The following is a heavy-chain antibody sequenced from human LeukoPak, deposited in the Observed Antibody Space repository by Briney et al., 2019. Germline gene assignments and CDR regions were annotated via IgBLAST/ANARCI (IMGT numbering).Heavy chain of an antibody. CDR3: ASQEAIYEYFQH. CDR2: IYYSGST. V-gene: IGHV4-59*08. J-gene: IGHJ1*01. Sequence: SETLSLTCTVSGGSISSYYWSWIRQPPGKGLEWIGYIYYSGSTNYNPSLKSRVTISVDTSKNQFSLKLSSVTAADTDVYYCASQEAIYEYFQHWGQGTLVTVSS. CDR1: GGSISSYY.